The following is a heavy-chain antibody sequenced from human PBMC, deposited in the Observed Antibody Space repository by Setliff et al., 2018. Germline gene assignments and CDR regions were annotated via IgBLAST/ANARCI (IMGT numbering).Heavy chain of an antibody. CDR2: INHSGST. D-gene: IGHD3-10*01. Sequence: SETLSLTCAVYGGSFSGYYWSWIRQPPGKGLEWIGEINHSGSTNYNPSLKSRVTISVDTSKNQFSLKLSSVTAADTAVYYCARGKGTWVLLRWFDPWGQGTLGTSPQ. CDR1: GGSFSGYY. V-gene: IGHV4-34*01. J-gene: IGHJ5*02. CDR3: ARGKGTWVLLRWFDP.